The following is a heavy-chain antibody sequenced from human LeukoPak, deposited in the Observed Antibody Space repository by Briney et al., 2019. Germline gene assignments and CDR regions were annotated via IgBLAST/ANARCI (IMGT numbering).Heavy chain of an antibody. CDR3: ARARGRSINDAFDI. D-gene: IGHD3-16*01. J-gene: IGHJ3*02. CDR2: ISTRSTYI. V-gene: IGHV3-21*01. CDR1: GFTFSGYS. Sequence: GGSLRLSCAASGFTFSGYSMNWVRQAPGKGLEWVSCISTRSTYIYYADSVKGRFTISRDNAKNSLYLQMNSLRAEDTAVYYCARARGRSINDAFDIWGQGTMVTVSS.